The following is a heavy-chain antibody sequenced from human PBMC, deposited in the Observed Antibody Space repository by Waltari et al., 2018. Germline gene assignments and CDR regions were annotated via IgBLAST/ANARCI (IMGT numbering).Heavy chain of an antibody. CDR2: INPNSGGT. J-gene: IGHJ4*02. D-gene: IGHD2-15*01. V-gene: IGHV1-2*02. CDR3: ARVGCSGGSCTIFDY. CDR1: GYTFTGYY. Sequence: QVQLVQSGAEVKKPGASVKVSCKASGYTFTGYYMHWVRQAPGQGLEWMGWINPNSGGTNYAQKFQGRVTMTRDTSISTAYMELGRLRSDDTAVYYCARVGCSGGSCTIFDYWGQGTLVTVSS.